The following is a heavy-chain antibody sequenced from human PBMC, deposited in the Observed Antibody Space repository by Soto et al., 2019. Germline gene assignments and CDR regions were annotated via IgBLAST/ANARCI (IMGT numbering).Heavy chain of an antibody. Sequence: QVQLQQWGAGLLKPSETLSLTCAVYGESFSGYYWSWIRQPPGKGLEWIGEINHSGSTNYNPSLKSRVTISEDKPKNQLAIKNSSVTAADTAVYYCPRGSRGYYGSGSYGGYWGQGTLVTVSS. CDR3: PRGSRGYYGSGSYGGY. D-gene: IGHD3-10*01. CDR2: INHSGST. J-gene: IGHJ4*02. V-gene: IGHV4-34*01. CDR1: GESFSGYY.